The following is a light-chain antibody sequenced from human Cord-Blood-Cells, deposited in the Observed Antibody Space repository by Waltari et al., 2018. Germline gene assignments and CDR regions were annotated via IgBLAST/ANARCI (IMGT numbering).Light chain of an antibody. Sequence: QSALTQPRSVPGSPGQSVTISCTGTSRDVGGYNYVSWYQQHPGKAPKLMIYDVSTRPSGVPDRFSGSKSGNTASLTISGLQAEDEADYYCCSYAGSYVFGTGTKVTVL. J-gene: IGLJ1*01. V-gene: IGLV2-11*02. CDR2: DVS. CDR3: CSYAGSYV. CDR1: SRDVGGYNY.